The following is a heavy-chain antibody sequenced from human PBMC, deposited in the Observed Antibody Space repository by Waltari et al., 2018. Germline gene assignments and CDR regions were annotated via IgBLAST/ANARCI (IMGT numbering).Heavy chain of an antibody. Sequence: QVQLQESGPGLVKPSETLSLTCAVSGYSISSGYYWGWIRQPPGKGLEWIGSIYHSGSTYYNPSLKSRVTISVDTSKNQFSLKLSSVTAADTAVYYCARGHSYAVVADYWGRGTLVTVSS. D-gene: IGHD2-15*01. CDR3: ARGHSYAVVADY. V-gene: IGHV4-38-2*01. J-gene: IGHJ4*02. CDR1: GYSISSGYY. CDR2: IYHSGST.